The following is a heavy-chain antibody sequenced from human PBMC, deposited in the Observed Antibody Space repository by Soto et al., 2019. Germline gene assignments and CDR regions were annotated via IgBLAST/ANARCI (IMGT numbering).Heavy chain of an antibody. Sequence: QVQLVESGGGVVQPGRSLRLSCAASGFTFSSYGMHWVRQAPGKGLEWVAVIWYDGSNKYYADSVKGRFTISRDNSKKPLYLQMNSLRAEDTAVYYCASTGGGYCSGGSCYKGHYYYGMDVWGQGTTVTVSS. CDR2: IWYDGSNK. CDR3: ASTGGGYCSGGSCYKGHYYYGMDV. J-gene: IGHJ6*02. CDR1: GFTFSSYG. V-gene: IGHV3-33*01. D-gene: IGHD2-15*01.